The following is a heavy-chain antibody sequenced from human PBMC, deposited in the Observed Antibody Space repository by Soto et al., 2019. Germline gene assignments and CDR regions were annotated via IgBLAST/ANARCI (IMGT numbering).Heavy chain of an antibody. V-gene: IGHV3-30*18. D-gene: IGHD3-22*01. CDR2: ISYDGSNK. J-gene: IGHJ4*02. Sequence: VGSLRLSCAASGFTFNDYGIHWVRQAPGKGLDWVAVISYDGSNKYYADSVKGRFTISRDNSKNTLYLQMNSLRAEDTAVYYCAKPYDSTELDYWGQGTLVNVSS. CDR1: GFTFNDYG. CDR3: AKPYDSTELDY.